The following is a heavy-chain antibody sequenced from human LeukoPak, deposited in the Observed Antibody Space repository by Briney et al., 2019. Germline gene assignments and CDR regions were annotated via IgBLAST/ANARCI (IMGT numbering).Heavy chain of an antibody. V-gene: IGHV3-21*04. D-gene: IGHD3-10*01. CDR2: ISTSSSYI. CDR1: GFTFSSYR. J-gene: IGHJ4*02. Sequence: GGSLRLSCAASGFTFSSYRIHWVRQVPGKGLEWVSSISTSSSYIYYADSVKGRFTISRDNSKNTLYLQMNSLRAEDTAVYYCAGRGSGSYFDYWGQGTLVTVSS. CDR3: AGRGSGSYFDY.